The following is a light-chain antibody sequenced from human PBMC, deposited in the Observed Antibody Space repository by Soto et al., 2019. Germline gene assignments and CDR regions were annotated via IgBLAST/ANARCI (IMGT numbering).Light chain of an antibody. CDR3: QQYYSYPYT. J-gene: IGKJ5*01. CDR1: QGISSY. V-gene: IGKV1-9*01. Sequence: IQLTQSPSSLSASVGDRVTITCRASQGISSYLAWYQQKPGKAPKLLIYAASTLQSGVPSRFSGSGSGTDFTLTISCLQSEDFATYYCQQYYSYPYTFGQGTRLEIK. CDR2: AAS.